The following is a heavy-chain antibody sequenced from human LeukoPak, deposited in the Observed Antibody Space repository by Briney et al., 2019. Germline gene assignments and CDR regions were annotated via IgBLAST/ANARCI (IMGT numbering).Heavy chain of an antibody. J-gene: IGHJ5*02. Sequence: SETLSLTCAVYGGSFSGYYWSWIRQPPGKGLEWIGEINHSGSTNYNPSLKSRVTISVDTSKNQFSLKLSSVTAADTAVYYCARMGRGWFDPWGQGTLVTVSS. D-gene: IGHD1-26*01. CDR3: ARMGRGWFDP. V-gene: IGHV4-34*01. CDR2: INHSGST. CDR1: GGSFSGYY.